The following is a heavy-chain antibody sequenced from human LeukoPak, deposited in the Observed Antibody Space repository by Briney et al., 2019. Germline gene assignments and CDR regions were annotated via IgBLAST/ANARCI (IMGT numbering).Heavy chain of an antibody. CDR1: GFTLSDYY. Sequence: NPGGSLRLSCAASGFTLSDYYMNWIRQTPGKGLEWVSYITSGSSTYYGDSVKGRVTISRDNAKNSLYLQMNSLTAEDTAVYYCARGGYRYDYYYYMDVWGKGTTVTVSS. V-gene: IGHV3-69-1*01. D-gene: IGHD5-18*01. J-gene: IGHJ6*03. CDR2: ITSGSST. CDR3: ARGGYRYDYYYYMDV.